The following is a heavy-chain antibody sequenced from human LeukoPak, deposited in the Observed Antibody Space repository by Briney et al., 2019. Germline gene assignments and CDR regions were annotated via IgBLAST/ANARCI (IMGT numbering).Heavy chain of an antibody. V-gene: IGHV1-18*01. CDR1: GYTFTSYG. CDR3: AGVRDYYDSSGYNDY. J-gene: IGHJ4*02. Sequence: ASVKVSCKASGYTFTSYGISWVRQAPGQGLEWMGWISAYNGNTNYAQKLQGRVTMTTDTSTSTAYMELRSLRSDDTAVYYCAGVRDYYDSSGYNDYWGQGTLVTVSS. D-gene: IGHD3-22*01. CDR2: ISAYNGNT.